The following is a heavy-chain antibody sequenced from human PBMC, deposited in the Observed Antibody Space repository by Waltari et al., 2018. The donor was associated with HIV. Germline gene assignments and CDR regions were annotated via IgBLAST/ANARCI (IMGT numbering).Heavy chain of an antibody. CDR1: GGTFSRYA. J-gene: IGHJ6*02. V-gene: IGHV1-69*01. CDR2: IIPIFGTA. CDR3: ATCAMAGGAYYYYYGMDV. D-gene: IGHD3-10*01. Sequence: QVQLVQSGAEVKKPGSSVKVSCKASGGTFSRYAISWVRQAPGQGLEWMGGIIPIFGTANYAQKFQGRGTITADESTSTAYMELSSLRSEDTAVYYCATCAMAGGAYYYYYGMDVWGQGTTVTVSS.